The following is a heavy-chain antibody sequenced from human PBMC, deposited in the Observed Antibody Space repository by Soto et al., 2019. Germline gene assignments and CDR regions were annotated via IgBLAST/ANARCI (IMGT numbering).Heavy chain of an antibody. Sequence: GASVKVSCKAIGYSFTSHYMHWVRQAPGQGLEWMGTIYPGGVNVAYAQKFEGRVTMTKNTLYLQMNSLRAEDTAVYYCAKDQGGSWYEIDYWGQGTLVTVSS. CDR2: IYPGGVNV. CDR3: AKDQGGSWYEIDY. V-gene: IGHV1-46*01. J-gene: IGHJ4*02. CDR1: GYSFTSHY. D-gene: IGHD6-13*01.